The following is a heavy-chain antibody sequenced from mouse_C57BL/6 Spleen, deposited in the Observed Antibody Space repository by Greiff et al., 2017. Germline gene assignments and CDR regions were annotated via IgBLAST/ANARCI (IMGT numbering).Heavy chain of an antibody. Sequence: VQLKQSGAELVRPGASVKLSCTASGFNIKDYYMHWVKQRPEQGLEWIGRIDPEDGDTEYAPKFQGKATMTADTSSNTAYLQLSSLTSEDTAVYYCTTDYGSRYGFDYWGQGTTLTVSS. CDR3: TTDYGSRYGFDY. CDR1: GFNIKDYY. D-gene: IGHD1-1*01. CDR2: IDPEDGDT. V-gene: IGHV14-1*01. J-gene: IGHJ2*01.